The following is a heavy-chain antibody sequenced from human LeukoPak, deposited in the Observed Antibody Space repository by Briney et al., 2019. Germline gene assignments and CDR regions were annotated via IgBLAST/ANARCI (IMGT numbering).Heavy chain of an antibody. J-gene: IGHJ4*02. CDR3: AKDRWHQLVSYPHHY. CDR2: ISYDGRNK. CDR1: GFTFSSYA. D-gene: IGHD6-13*01. Sequence: GRSLRLSCAASGFTFSSYAMHWVRQAPGKGLEWVAVISYDGRNKYYAESVKGRITISRDNSKNTLYLQMNSPRAEDTAVYYCAKDRWHQLVSYPHHYWGQGTLVSVSS. V-gene: IGHV3-30*18.